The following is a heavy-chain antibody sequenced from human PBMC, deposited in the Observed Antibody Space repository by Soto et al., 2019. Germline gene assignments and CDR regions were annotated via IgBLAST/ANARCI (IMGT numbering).Heavy chain of an antibody. CDR3: ARLGFPGAIYFDS. V-gene: IGHV5-51*01. CDR2: IYPGDSET. Sequence: GESLKISCKGSVYNFTTFWIGWVRQMPGKGLEWMGIIYPGDSETKYSPDFEGQVTISADRSTNTAYLQWRSLRASDTAMYYCARLGFPGAIYFDSWGLGTLVTVS. J-gene: IGHJ4*02. CDR1: VYNFTTFW.